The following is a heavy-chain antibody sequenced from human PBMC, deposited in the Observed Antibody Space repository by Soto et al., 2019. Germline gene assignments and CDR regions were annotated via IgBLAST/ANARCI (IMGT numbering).Heavy chain of an antibody. Sequence: ASVKVSCKVSGHTFTDHYVHWVQQAPGEGLEWLGLVDPEESETIYAEKFQGRVTITADTSTDTAYMELRSLRSEDTGVYYCAYGSGSYLHYFEYWGQGTLVTVSS. V-gene: IGHV1-69-2*01. D-gene: IGHD3-10*01. CDR3: AYGSGSYLHYFEY. CDR1: GHTFTDHY. J-gene: IGHJ4*02. CDR2: VDPEESET.